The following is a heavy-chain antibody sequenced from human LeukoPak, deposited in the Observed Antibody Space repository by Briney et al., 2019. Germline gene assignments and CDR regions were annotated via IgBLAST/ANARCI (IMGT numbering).Heavy chain of an antibody. D-gene: IGHD3-16*01. J-gene: IGHJ6*02. CDR2: ISSTSSYI. CDR3: ARGVPGGYGLDV. V-gene: IGHV3-21*01. Sequence: GGSLRLSCAASGFTFSTYSMHWVRQAPGKGLEWVSSISSTSSYIFYADSVKGRFTISRDNARKSLYLRMPSLRAEDTAVYYCARGVPGGYGLDVWGPGTTVTVSS. CDR1: GFTFSTYS.